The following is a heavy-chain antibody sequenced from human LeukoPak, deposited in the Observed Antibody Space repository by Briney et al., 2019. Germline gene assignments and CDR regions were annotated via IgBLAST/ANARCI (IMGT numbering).Heavy chain of an antibody. V-gene: IGHV4-30-2*01. J-gene: IGHJ6*02. CDR3: ARVDPYYYGMDV. Sequence: SETLSLTCAVSGGSISSGGYSWSWIRQPPGKGLEWIGYIYHSGSTYYNPSLKSRVTISVDRSKNQFSLKLSSVTAADTAVYYCARVDPYYYGMDVWGQGTTVTVSS. CDR2: IYHSGST. CDR1: GGSISSGGYS. D-gene: IGHD2-15*01.